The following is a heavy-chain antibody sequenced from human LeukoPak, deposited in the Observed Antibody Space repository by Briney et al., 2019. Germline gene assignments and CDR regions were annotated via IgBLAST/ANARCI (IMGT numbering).Heavy chain of an antibody. CDR2: ISGGGGSS. D-gene: IGHD1-14*01. J-gene: IGHJ4*02. V-gene: IGHV3-23*01. CDR1: GFTITIFA. CDR3: AKKGDNSFDY. Sequence: GGSLRLSCAASGFTITIFAMSWVRQAPGKGLEWVSAISGGGGSSYFADSVKGRFTISRDKSKNTLYLQMNSLRAEDTAVYYCAKKGDNSFDYWGQGTLVTVSS.